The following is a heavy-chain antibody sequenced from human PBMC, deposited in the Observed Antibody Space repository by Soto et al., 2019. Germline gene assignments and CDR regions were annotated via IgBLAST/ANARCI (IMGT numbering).Heavy chain of an antibody. CDR1: GYTFTSYG. D-gene: IGHD3-10*01. V-gene: IGHV1-18*01. Sequence: VASVKVSCKASGYTFTSYGISWVRQAPGQGLEWMGWISAYNGNTNYAQKLQGRVTMTTDTSTSTAYMELRSLRSDDTAVYYCARDTDGSGRNNWFDPWGQGTLVTVSS. J-gene: IGHJ5*02. CDR2: ISAYNGNT. CDR3: ARDTDGSGRNNWFDP.